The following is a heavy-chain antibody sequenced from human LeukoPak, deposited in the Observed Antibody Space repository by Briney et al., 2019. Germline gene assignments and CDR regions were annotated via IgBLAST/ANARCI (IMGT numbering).Heavy chain of an antibody. CDR3: ARGENDYGDYNY. J-gene: IGHJ4*02. V-gene: IGHV4-59*01. Sequence: SETLSLTCTVSGGSISSYYWSWIRQPPGKGLEWIGYIYYSGSTNYNPSLKSRVTISVDTSKNQFSLKLSSVTAADTAVYYCARGENDYGDYNYWGQGTLVTVSS. CDR2: IYYSGST. CDR1: GGSISSYY. D-gene: IGHD4-17*01.